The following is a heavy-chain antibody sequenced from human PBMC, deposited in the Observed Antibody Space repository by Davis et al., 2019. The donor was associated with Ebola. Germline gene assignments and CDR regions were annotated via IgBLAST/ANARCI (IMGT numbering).Heavy chain of an antibody. CDR3: ARWDDYGDYSLGY. D-gene: IGHD4-17*01. Sequence: PGGSLRLSCAASGFTFSSYSMNWVRQAPGKGLEWVSSISSSSSYIYYADSVKGRFTISRDNAKNSLYLQMNSLRAEDTAVYYCARWDDYGDYSLGYWGQGTLVTVSS. V-gene: IGHV3-21*01. J-gene: IGHJ4*02. CDR2: ISSSSSYI. CDR1: GFTFSSYS.